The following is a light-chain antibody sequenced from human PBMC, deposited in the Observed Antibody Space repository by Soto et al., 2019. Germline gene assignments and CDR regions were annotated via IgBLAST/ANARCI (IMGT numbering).Light chain of an antibody. CDR1: QSISSY. V-gene: IGKV1-39*01. J-gene: IGKJ5*01. CDR2: AAS. CDR3: QQSYSVPIT. Sequence: IQMTQSKSSLSASVGDRVTITCRASQSISSYLNWYQQKPGKAPKLLIYAASSLQTGVPSRFSGSGSGTDFTLTISSLQPEDFATYYCQQSYSVPITFGQGALL.